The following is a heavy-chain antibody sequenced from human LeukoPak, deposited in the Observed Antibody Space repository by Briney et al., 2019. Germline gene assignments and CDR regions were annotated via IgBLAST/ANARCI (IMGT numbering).Heavy chain of an antibody. Sequence: EGSLRLSCAASGFTFSSYAMHWVRQAPGKGLEWVAVISYDGSNKYYADSVKGRFTISRDNSKNTLYLQMNSLRAEDTAVYYCASLGDIVVVVAAPFDYWGQGTLVTVSS. CDR1: GFTFSSYA. J-gene: IGHJ4*02. D-gene: IGHD2-15*01. CDR3: ASLGDIVVVVAAPFDY. CDR2: ISYDGSNK. V-gene: IGHV3-30-3*01.